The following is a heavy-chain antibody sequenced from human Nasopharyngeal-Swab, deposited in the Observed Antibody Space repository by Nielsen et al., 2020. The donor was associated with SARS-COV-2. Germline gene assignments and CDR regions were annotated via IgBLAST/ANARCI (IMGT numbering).Heavy chain of an antibody. Sequence: PGKGLEWVSYISSSSTKYYADSVKGRFTISRDNAKNSLYLQMNSLRDEDTAVYYCARDAIVVVPAAIQYWGQGTLVTVSS. CDR2: ISSSSTK. J-gene: IGHJ4*02. CDR3: ARDAIVVVPAAIQY. D-gene: IGHD2-2*02. V-gene: IGHV3-69-1*01.